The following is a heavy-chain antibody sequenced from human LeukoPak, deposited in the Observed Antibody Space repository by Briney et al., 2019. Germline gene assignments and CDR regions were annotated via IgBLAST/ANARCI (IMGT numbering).Heavy chain of an antibody. V-gene: IGHV3-21*01. D-gene: IGHD4-17*01. CDR1: GFTFSSYS. CDR2: ISSSSSYI. CDR3: ARGLRVTTWRVDY. Sequence: GGSLRLSCAASGFTFSSYSMNWVRQAPGQGLEWVSSISSSSSYIYYADSVKGRFTISRDNAKNSLYLQMNSLRAEDTAVYYCARGLRVTTWRVDYWGQGTLVTVSS. J-gene: IGHJ4*02.